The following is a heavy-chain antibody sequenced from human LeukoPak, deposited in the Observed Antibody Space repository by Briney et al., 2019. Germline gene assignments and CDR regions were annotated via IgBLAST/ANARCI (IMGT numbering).Heavy chain of an antibody. CDR2: IRPAGQNK. D-gene: IGHD2-15*01. CDR1: GFTFNGYG. CDR3: AKEGEGSWDMDV. V-gene: IGHV3-30*02. Sequence: PGGSLRLSCAASGFTFNGYGMYWVRQAPGKGPEWLAFIRPAGQNKYYAESVKGRFMISRDNSKQTVDLHMSSLRDEDTARYYCAKEGEGSWDMDVWGTGTTVTVSS. J-gene: IGHJ6*03.